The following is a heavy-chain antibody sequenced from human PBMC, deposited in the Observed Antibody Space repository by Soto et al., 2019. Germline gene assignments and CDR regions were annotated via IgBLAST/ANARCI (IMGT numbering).Heavy chain of an antibody. CDR3: AREAYSSGLNWFDP. V-gene: IGHV3-48*02. J-gene: IGHJ5*02. Sequence: EVQLVESGGGLVQPGGSLRLSCAASGFTFSSYSMNWVRQAPGKGLAWVSYISSSSSTIYYADSVKGRFTISRDNAKNSLYLQMNSRRDEDTAVYYCAREAYSSGLNWFDPWGQGTLVTVSS. CDR1: GFTFSSYS. CDR2: ISSSSSTI. D-gene: IGHD6-19*01.